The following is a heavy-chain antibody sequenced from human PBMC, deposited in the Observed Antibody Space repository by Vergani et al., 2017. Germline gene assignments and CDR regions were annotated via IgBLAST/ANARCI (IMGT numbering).Heavy chain of an antibody. D-gene: IGHD1-26*01. CDR2: ISSSGSTI. J-gene: IGHJ5*02. V-gene: IGHV3-48*04. CDR3: AVHKWDVWWFDP. Sequence: EVQLVESGGGLVQPGGSLRLSCAASGFTFSSYSMNWVRQAPGKGLEWVSYISSSGSTIYYADSVKGRFTISRDNAKNSLYLQMSSLRAEDTAVYYCAVHKWDVWWFDPWGQGTLVTVSS. CDR1: GFTFSSYS.